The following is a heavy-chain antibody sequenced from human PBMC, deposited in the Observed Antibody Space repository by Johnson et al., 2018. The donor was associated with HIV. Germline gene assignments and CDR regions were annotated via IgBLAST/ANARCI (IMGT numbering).Heavy chain of an antibody. V-gene: IGHV3-30*02. CDR1: GFTFNTYV. CDR3: AKDRLFGFRNDAFDI. CDR2: IRYDGSNK. J-gene: IGHJ3*02. D-gene: IGHD3-16*01. Sequence: QVQLVESGGGLVQRGGSLRLSCAASGFTFNTYVMNWVRQAPGKGLEWVAFIRYDGSNKYYADSVKGRFTISRDNSKNTLYLQMNSLRAEDTAVYYCAKDRLFGFRNDAFDIWGQGTMVTVSS.